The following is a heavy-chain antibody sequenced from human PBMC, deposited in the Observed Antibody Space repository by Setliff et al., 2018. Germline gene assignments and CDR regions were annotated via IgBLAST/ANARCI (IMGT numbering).Heavy chain of an antibody. CDR2: INHRGST. CDR1: GGTFSDYH. CDR3: ARGRNIAARLLDS. Sequence: SETLSLTCEAYGGTFSDYHWTWIRQSPEKGLEWIGEINHRGSTNYNPSLKSRVTISIDTSKDQFSLKLISMTAADTAVYYCARGRNIAARLLDSWGQGTLVTVSS. V-gene: IGHV4-34*01. J-gene: IGHJ4*02. D-gene: IGHD6-6*01.